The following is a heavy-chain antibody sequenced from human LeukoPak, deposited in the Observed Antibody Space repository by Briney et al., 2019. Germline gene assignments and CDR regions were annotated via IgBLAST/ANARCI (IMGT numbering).Heavy chain of an antibody. Sequence: SETLSLTCTVSGGSISSGGYYWSWIRQPPGKGLEWIGYIYHSGSTYYNPPLKSRVTISVDRSKNQFSLKLSSVTAADTAVYYCARDYDCSSTSCYTGDYWGQGTLVTVSS. CDR3: ARDYDCSSTSCYTGDY. CDR1: GGSISSGGYY. V-gene: IGHV4-30-2*01. CDR2: IYHSGST. D-gene: IGHD2-2*02. J-gene: IGHJ4*02.